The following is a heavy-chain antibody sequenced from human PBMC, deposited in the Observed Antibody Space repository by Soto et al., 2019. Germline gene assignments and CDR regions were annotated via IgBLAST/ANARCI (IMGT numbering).Heavy chain of an antibody. D-gene: IGHD2-15*01. Sequence: GGSLRLSCIVSGFTVGEFGMSWFRQAPGKALEWVGLIRNKVYGGATDYAASVKGRFTVSRDDSENIAYLQMNSLKTEDTAVYFCAREVGPIAALENWFDLWGQGTLVTVSS. CDR1: GFTVGEFG. J-gene: IGHJ5*02. CDR2: IRNKVYGGAT. CDR3: AREVGPIAALENWFDL. V-gene: IGHV3-49*03.